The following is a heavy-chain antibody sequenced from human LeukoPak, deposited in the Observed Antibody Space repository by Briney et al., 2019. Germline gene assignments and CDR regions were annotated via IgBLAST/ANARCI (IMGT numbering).Heavy chain of an antibody. CDR1: GFTFSSYA. J-gene: IGHJ4*02. CDR2: ISGSGGST. Sequence: GGSLRLSCAASGFTFSSYAMSWVRQAPGKGLEWVSAISGSGGSTYYADSVKGRFTISRDNSKNTLYLQMNSLRAEDTAVYYCAKCPGSSSWSPIDYWGQGTLVTVSS. D-gene: IGHD6-13*01. CDR3: AKCPGSSSWSPIDY. V-gene: IGHV3-23*01.